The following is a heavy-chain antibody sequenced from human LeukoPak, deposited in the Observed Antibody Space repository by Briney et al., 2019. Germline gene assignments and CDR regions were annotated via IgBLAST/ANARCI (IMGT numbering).Heavy chain of an antibody. D-gene: IGHD6-13*01. CDR3: AKQQRYQALPRWFDP. CDR2: IRGSGDGTST. V-gene: IGHV3-23*01. Sequence: GRSLRLSCAASGFTFSSFAMSWVRQAPGKGLEWVSNIRGSGDGTSTYYADSVKGRITISRDNSKNTLYLQVNSLRAEDTAVYYCAKQQRYQALPRWFDPWGQGTLVTVSS. CDR1: GFTFSSFA. J-gene: IGHJ5*02.